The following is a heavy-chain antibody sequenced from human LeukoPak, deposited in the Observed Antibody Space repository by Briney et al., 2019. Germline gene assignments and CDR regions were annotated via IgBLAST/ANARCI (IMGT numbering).Heavy chain of an antibody. CDR1: GYSISSGYY. D-gene: IGHD4-11*01. Sequence: SETLSLTCAVSGYSISSGYYWGWIRQPPGKGLEWIGNIYHSGSTYYNPSLKSRVTISVDTSKNQFSLKLSSVTAADTAVYYCARRRPSNFGFDYWGQGTLVTVSS. V-gene: IGHV4-38-2*01. CDR2: IYHSGST. J-gene: IGHJ4*02. CDR3: ARRRPSNFGFDY.